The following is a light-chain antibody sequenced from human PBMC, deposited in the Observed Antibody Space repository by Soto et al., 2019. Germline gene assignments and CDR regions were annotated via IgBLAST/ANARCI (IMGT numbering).Light chain of an antibody. CDR2: KAS. J-gene: IGKJ1*01. CDR1: QSISNR. CDR3: QHYNSYSEA. V-gene: IGKV1-5*03. Sequence: DIQMTQSPSTLSASVGDRVTITCRASQSISNRLAWYQQTPGKAPKLLIFKASTSQSGVPSRFSGSGSGTEFTLTISSLQPDDLATYYCQHYNSYSEAFGQGTKVDIK.